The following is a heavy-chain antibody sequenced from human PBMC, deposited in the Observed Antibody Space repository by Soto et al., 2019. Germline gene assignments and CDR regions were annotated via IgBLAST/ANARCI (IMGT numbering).Heavy chain of an antibody. D-gene: IGHD3-10*01. CDR1: GFTFSSYS. Sequence: GGSLRLSCAASGFTFSSYSMNWVRQAPGKGLEWVSSISSSCSYIYYADSVKGRFTISRDNAKNSLYLQMNSLRAEDTAVYYCARATPGGSGSYYNGPTLDYWGQGTLVTVSS. V-gene: IGHV3-21*01. J-gene: IGHJ4*02. CDR2: ISSSCSYI. CDR3: ARATPGGSGSYYNGPTLDY.